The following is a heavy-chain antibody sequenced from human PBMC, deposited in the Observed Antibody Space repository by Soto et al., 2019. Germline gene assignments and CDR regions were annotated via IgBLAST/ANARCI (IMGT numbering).Heavy chain of an antibody. V-gene: IGHV1-3*01. CDR3: ARSVVVVAATRKNYFDY. J-gene: IGHJ4*02. CDR2: INAGNGNT. D-gene: IGHD2-15*01. CDR1: GYTFTSYA. Sequence: QGQLLQSGAEVKKPGASVKVSCKASGYTFTSYAMHWVRQAPGQRLEWMGWINAGNGNTKYSQKFQGRVTITRDTSASTAYMELSSLRSEDTAVYYCARSVVVVAATRKNYFDYWGQGTLVTVSS.